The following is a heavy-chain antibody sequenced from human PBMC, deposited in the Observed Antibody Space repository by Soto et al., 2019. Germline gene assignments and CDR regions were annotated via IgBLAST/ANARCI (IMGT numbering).Heavy chain of an antibody. Sequence: TGGSLRLSCAASGFTVSSNYMSWVRQAPGKGLEWVSVIYSGGSTYYADSVKGRFTISRDNSKNTLYLQMNSLRAEDTAVYYCAREPGYYYGMDVWGQGTTVTVSS. V-gene: IGHV3-53*01. J-gene: IGHJ6*02. CDR2: IYSGGST. CDR3: AREPGYYYGMDV. CDR1: GFTVSSNY.